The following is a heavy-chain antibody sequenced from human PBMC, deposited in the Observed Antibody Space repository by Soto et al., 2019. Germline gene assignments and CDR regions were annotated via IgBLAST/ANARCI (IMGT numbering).Heavy chain of an antibody. D-gene: IGHD2-2*01. V-gene: IGHV5-10-1*01. CDR1: GYSFTSYW. CDR3: ARHPRDCSSTSCYANNDY. J-gene: IGHJ4*02. Sequence: GESLKISCKGSGYSFTSYWISWVRQMPGKGLEWMGRIDPSDSYTNYSPSFQGHVTISADKSISTAYLQWSSLKASDTAMYYCARHPRDCSSTSCYANNDYWGQGTLVTV. CDR2: IDPSDSYT.